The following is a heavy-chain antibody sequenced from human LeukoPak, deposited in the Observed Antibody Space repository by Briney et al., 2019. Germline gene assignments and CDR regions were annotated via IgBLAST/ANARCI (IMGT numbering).Heavy chain of an antibody. Sequence: ASVKVSCKASGGTFSSYAISWVRQAPGQGLEWMGGIIPIFGTANYAQKFQGRVTITTDESTSTAYMELNSLRSEDTAVCYCATVVGDPAAGTFGWFDPWGQGTLVTVSS. CDR3: ATVVGDPAAGTFGWFDP. CDR2: IIPIFGTA. J-gene: IGHJ5*02. D-gene: IGHD6-13*01. CDR1: GGTFSSYA. V-gene: IGHV1-69*05.